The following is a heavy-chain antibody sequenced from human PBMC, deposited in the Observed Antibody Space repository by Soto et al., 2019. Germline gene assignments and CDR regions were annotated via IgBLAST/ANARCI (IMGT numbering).Heavy chain of an antibody. V-gene: IGHV1-3*01. CDR2: INAGNGNT. D-gene: IGHD1-7*01. CDR3: ASSSWAGTIFYYGMDV. Sequence: ASVKVSCNASGYSFTSFAMHWVRQAPGQRLEWMGWINAGNGNTRYSQKFQGRVTVTRDTSASTAYMELSSLRSEDTAVYFCASSSWAGTIFYYGMDVWGQGTTVTVSS. CDR1: GYSFTSFA. J-gene: IGHJ6*02.